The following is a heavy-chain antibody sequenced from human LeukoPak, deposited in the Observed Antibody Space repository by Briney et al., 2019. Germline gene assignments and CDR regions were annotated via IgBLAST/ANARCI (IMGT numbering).Heavy chain of an antibody. CDR2: INPNSGGT. CDR1: GYTFTGYY. CDR3: ARERTRGYCSSTSCYMSYGY. V-gene: IGHV1-2*02. J-gene: IGHJ4*02. Sequence: ASVKVSCKASGYTFTGYYMHWVRQAPGQGLEWMGWINPNSGGTNYAQKFQGRVTMTRDTSISTAHMELSRLRSDDTAVYYCARERTRGYCSSTSCYMSYGYWGQGTLVTVSS. D-gene: IGHD2-2*02.